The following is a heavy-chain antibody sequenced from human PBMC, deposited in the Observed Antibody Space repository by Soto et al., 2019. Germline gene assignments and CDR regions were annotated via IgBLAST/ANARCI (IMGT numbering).Heavy chain of an antibody. Sequence: EVQLVESGGGLVQPGGSLRLSCAASGFTFSSYSMNWVRQAPGKGLEWVSYISSSSSTIYYADSVKGRFTISRDNXXNSLYLQMNSLRAEDTAVYYCARDDYVDIGWYFDLWGRGTLVTVSS. CDR3: ARDDYVDIGWYFDL. J-gene: IGHJ2*01. V-gene: IGHV3-48*01. CDR1: GFTFSSYS. CDR2: ISSSSSTI. D-gene: IGHD4-17*01.